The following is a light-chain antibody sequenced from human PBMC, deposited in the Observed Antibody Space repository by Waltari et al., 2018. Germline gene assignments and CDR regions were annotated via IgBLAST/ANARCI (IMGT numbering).Light chain of an antibody. CDR2: KAS. CDR1: QSINSW. V-gene: IGKV1-5*03. J-gene: IGKJ1*01. Sequence: DIQMTQSPSTLSASVGDRVTITCRASQSINSWLAWYQQKPGKAPKLLIYKASSLQTGVPSRFSGSGSGTEFTLTISSLQPYDFATYFCLQYDIYWAFGQGTKVEVK. CDR3: LQYDIYWA.